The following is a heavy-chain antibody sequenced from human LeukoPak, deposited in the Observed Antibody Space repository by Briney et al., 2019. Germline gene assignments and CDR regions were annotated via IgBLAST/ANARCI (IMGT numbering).Heavy chain of an antibody. CDR1: GFTFRTYW. CDR2: ISSSGSTI. Sequence: GGSLRLSCAASGFTFRTYWMRWLRQARGKGREGVSYISSSGSTIYYADSVKGRFNISRDNANNSLYLQMNSLRAEDTAVYYCARVTYYGSGRNHLNPMDVWGKGTAVTVSS. CDR3: ARVTYYGSGRNHLNPMDV. D-gene: IGHD3-10*01. V-gene: IGHV3-48*04. J-gene: IGHJ6*03.